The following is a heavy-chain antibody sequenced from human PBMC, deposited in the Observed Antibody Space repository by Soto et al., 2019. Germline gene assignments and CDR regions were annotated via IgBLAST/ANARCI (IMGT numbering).Heavy chain of an antibody. Sequence: QLQLQESGPGLVKPSETLSLTCTVSGGSISSSSYYWGWIRQPPGKGLEGIGSIYYSGSTYYNPSLKSRVPITDDTYKSPSSLKVRSATAADTAVYYCAILTASYRQWLVKGYFDYWGQGTLVTVSS. D-gene: IGHD6-19*01. J-gene: IGHJ4*02. V-gene: IGHV4-39*01. CDR1: GGSISSSSYY. CDR2: IYYSGST. CDR3: AILTASYRQWLVKGYFDY.